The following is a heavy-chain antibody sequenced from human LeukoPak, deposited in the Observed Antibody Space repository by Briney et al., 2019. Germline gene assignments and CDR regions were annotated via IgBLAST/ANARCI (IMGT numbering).Heavy chain of an antibody. CDR2: ISGSGGST. CDR1: GFPFSSYA. V-gene: IGHV3-23*01. D-gene: IGHD3-16*01. CDR3: ANGLRYYFDY. J-gene: IGHJ4*02. Sequence: GGSLRLSCAASGFPFSSYAMSWVRPAPGKGLEWVSAISGSGGSTYYADSVKGRFTISRDNSKNTLYLQMNSLRAEDTAVYYCANGLRYYFDYWGQGTLVTVSS.